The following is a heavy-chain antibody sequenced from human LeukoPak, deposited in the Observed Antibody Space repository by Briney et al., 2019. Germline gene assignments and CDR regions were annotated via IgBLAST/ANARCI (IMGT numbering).Heavy chain of an antibody. D-gene: IGHD3-10*01. Sequence: GGSLRLSCAASGFTFSSCAMSWVRQAPGKGLEWVSAISGSGGSTYYADSVKGRFTISRDNSKNTLYLQMNSLRAEDTAVYYCAKDSERIWFGRQDYWGQGTLVTVSS. CDR2: ISGSGGST. V-gene: IGHV3-23*01. J-gene: IGHJ4*02. CDR1: GFTFSSCA. CDR3: AKDSERIWFGRQDY.